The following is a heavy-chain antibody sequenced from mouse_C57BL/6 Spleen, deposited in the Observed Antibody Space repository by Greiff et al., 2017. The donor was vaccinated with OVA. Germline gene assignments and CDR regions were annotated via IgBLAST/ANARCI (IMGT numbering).Heavy chain of an antibody. CDR1: GYAFSSSW. CDR3: ARGDGSHWYFDV. J-gene: IGHJ1*03. CDR2: IYPGDGDT. Sequence: QVQLQQSGPELVKPGASVKISCKASGYAFSSSWMNWVKQRPGKGLEWIGRIYPGDGDTNYNGKFKGKAILTADKSSSTAYMQLSSLTSEDSAVYLCARGDGSHWYFDVWGTGTTVTVSS. V-gene: IGHV1-82*01. D-gene: IGHD2-3*01.